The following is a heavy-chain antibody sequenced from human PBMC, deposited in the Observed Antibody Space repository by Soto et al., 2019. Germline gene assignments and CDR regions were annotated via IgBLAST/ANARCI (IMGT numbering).Heavy chain of an antibody. J-gene: IGHJ5*02. CDR1: GYTFTSYG. D-gene: IGHD1-26*01. CDR2: ISAYNGNT. CDR3: ASASGSSYFFVP. Sequence: QVQLVQSGAEVKKPGASVKVSCKASGYTFTSYGISWVRQAPGQGLEWMGWISAYNGNTNYAQKLQGRVTMTTDTSTSPVYMEVRGLRSDDTAVYYCASASGSSYFFVPWGQGTLVTLSS. V-gene: IGHV1-18*01.